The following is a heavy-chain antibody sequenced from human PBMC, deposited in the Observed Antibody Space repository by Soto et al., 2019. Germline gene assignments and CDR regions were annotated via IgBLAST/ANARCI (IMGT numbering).Heavy chain of an antibody. CDR2: INHSGST. D-gene: IGHD3-10*01. V-gene: IGHV4-34*01. Sequence: SETLSLTCAVYGGSFSGYYWSWIRQPPGKGLEWIGEINHSGSTNYNPSLKSRVTISVDTSKDQFSLKLSSVTAADTAVYYCARMSPVRYYYGSGSYYSPPGMGVWGQGTTVTVSS. CDR1: GGSFSGYY. CDR3: ARMSPVRYYYGSGSYYSPPGMGV. J-gene: IGHJ6*02.